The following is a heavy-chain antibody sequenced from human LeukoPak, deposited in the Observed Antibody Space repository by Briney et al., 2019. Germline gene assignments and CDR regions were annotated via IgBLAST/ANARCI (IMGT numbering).Heavy chain of an antibody. V-gene: IGHV5-51*01. CDR2: IYPGDSDT. D-gene: IGHD3-10*01. J-gene: IGHJ4*02. CDR3: ARQYYGSGSYTDY. Sequence: GESLQISCKGSGYSFTSYWIGWVRRMPGKGLEWMGVIYPGDSDTRYSPSFQGQVTISADKSISTAYLQWSSLKASDTAMYYCARQYYGSGSYTDYWGQGTLVTVSS. CDR1: GYSFTSYW.